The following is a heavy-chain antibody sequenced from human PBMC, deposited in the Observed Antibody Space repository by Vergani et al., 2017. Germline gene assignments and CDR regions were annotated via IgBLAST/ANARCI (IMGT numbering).Heavy chain of an antibody. V-gene: IGHV1-69*15. Sequence: QVQLVQSGAEVKKPGSSVKVSCKASGGTFSSYAISWVRQAPGKGLEWMGRIIPIFGKANYAQTFQGRVTITAYESTSTDYMELRSLRSEDTAVYYCARPSWGPSVTTDRAYYYGMDVWGQGTTVTVSS. D-gene: IGHD4-17*01. CDR3: ARPSWGPSVTTDRAYYYGMDV. J-gene: IGHJ6*02. CDR2: IIPIFGKA. CDR1: GGTFSSYA.